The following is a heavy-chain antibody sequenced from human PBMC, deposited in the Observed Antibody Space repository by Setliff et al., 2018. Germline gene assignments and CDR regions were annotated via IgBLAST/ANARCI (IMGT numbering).Heavy chain of an antibody. J-gene: IGHJ6*03. V-gene: IGHV4-38-2*02. CDR2: IYHSGST. CDR3: AREQWLDPPGYYYMDV. D-gene: IGHD6-19*01. CDR1: GYSITSGYY. Sequence: SETLSLTCAVSGYSITSGYYWGWIRQPPGKGLEWIGSIYHSGSTYYNPSLKSRVTISIDTSKNQFSLKLTSVTAADMAVYYCAREQWLDPPGYYYMDVWAKGTTVTVSS.